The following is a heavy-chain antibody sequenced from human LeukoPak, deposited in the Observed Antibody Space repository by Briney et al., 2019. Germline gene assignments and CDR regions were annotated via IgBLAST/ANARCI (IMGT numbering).Heavy chain of an antibody. CDR1: GGSISSYY. J-gene: IGHJ6*02. CDR2: IYTSGST. V-gene: IGHV4-4*07. CDR3: ARGAGSSWSYYYYYYGMDV. D-gene: IGHD6-13*01. Sequence: SETLSLTCTVSGGSISSYYWSWIRQPAGKGLEWIGRIYTSGSTNYNPSLKSRVTMSVGTSKNQFSLKLSSVTAADTAVYYCARGAGSSWSYYYYYYGMDVWGQGTTVTVSS.